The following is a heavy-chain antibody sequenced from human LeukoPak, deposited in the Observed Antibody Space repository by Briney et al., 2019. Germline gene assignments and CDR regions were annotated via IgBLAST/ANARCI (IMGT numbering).Heavy chain of an antibody. Sequence: PSETLSLTCTVSGGSISSSSYYWGWIRQPPGKGLEWIGSIYYSGSTYYNPSLKSRVTISVDTSKNQFSLKLSSVTAADTAAYYCARVGEVVLRVRYYYVDVWGKGTTVTVSS. D-gene: IGHD2-15*01. CDR1: GGSISSSSYY. CDR2: IYYSGST. J-gene: IGHJ6*03. V-gene: IGHV4-39*01. CDR3: ARVGEVVLRVRYYYVDV.